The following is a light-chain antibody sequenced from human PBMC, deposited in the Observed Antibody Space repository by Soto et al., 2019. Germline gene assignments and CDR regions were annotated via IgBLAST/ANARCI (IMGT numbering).Light chain of an antibody. J-gene: IGKJ1*01. CDR1: QSISSW. Sequence: DIPMTKSPSTLSASVGDRVTITCRASQSISSWLAWYQQKPGKAPKLLIYKAPSLESGVPSRFSGSGSGTEFTLTISSLQPDDFATYYCQLYNSLWTFGQGTKVEIK. CDR3: QLYNSLWT. V-gene: IGKV1-5*03. CDR2: KAP.